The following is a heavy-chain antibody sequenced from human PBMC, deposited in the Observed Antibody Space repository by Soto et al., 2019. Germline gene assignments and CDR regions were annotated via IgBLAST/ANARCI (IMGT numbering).Heavy chain of an antibody. D-gene: IGHD3-22*01. Sequence: QVQLVQSGAEVKKPGASVKVSCKASGYTFTSYGISWVRQAPGQGLEWMGWISAYNGNTNYAQKLLGRVTMTTDTSTSTAYMELRSLRSDDTAVYYCAREVQVYYDSSGYYLIDYWGQGTLVTVSS. V-gene: IGHV1-18*01. CDR2: ISAYNGNT. J-gene: IGHJ4*02. CDR1: GYTFTSYG. CDR3: AREVQVYYDSSGYYLIDY.